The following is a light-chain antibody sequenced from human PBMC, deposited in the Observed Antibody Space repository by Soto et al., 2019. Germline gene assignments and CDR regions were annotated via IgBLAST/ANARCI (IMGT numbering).Light chain of an antibody. CDR1: SSDVGVYNY. CDR3: SSFAGNNILV. Sequence: QSALTQPPSASGSPGQSVTISCTGTSSDVGVYNYVSWYQQHPGKAPKLMIYEVSKRPSGVPDRFSGSKSGNTASLTVSGLQAEDDADYYCSSFAGNNILVFGGGTKLTVL. J-gene: IGLJ2*01. V-gene: IGLV2-8*01. CDR2: EVS.